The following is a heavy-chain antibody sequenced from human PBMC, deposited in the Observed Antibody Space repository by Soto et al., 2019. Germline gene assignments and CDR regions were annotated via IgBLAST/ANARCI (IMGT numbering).Heavy chain of an antibody. Sequence: GGSLRLSCAASGFTFISYAMHWVRQAPGKGLEWVAAISYDGSNKYYADSVKGRFTISRDNPKNTLYLQMNSLRAEDTAVYYCARGPSSLTRFDYWGQGTLVTVSS. CDR2: ISYDGSNK. V-gene: IGHV3-30-3*01. CDR1: GFTFISYA. CDR3: ARGPSSLTRFDY. J-gene: IGHJ4*02. D-gene: IGHD2-2*01.